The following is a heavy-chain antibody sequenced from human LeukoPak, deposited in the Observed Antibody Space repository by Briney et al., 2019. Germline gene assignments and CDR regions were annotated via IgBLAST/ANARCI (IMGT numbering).Heavy chain of an antibody. CDR1: GFTFSSYW. J-gene: IGHJ4*02. V-gene: IGHV3-74*01. CDR3: AKGSGGSGSFYNHFDC. D-gene: IGHD3-10*01. Sequence: PGGSLRLSCAASGFTFSSYWMHWVRQAPGKGLVWVSLINSDGITTRYADSVKGRFTISRDNSKNTLSLQMNSLRTEDTAVFYCAKGSGGSGSFYNHFDCWGQGTLVTVSS. CDR2: INSDGITT.